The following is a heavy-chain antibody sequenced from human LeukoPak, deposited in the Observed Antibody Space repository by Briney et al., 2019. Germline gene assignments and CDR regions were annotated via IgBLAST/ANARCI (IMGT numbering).Heavy chain of an antibody. CDR1: GYTFTSYA. V-gene: IGHV7-4-1*02. D-gene: IGHD6-13*01. CDR3: ARVGSSWYGAQYNWFDP. Sequence: RGASVKVSCKASGYTFTSYAMNWVRQAPGQGLEWMGWINTNTGNPTYAQGFTGRFVFSLDTSVSTAYLQISSLKAEDTAAYYCARVGSSWYGAQYNWFDPWGQGTLVTVSS. CDR2: INTNTGNP. J-gene: IGHJ5*02.